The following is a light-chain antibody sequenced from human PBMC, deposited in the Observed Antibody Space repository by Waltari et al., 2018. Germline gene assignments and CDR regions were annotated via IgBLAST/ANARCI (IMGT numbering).Light chain of an antibody. Sequence: QSVLTQPPSVSGAPGQSITIPCTGSSSNFGAGYDVHWYQQLPGTAPKILIYANQNRPSGVPDRFSGSKSGTSASLAITGLQAEDEADYYCQSFDRSLSASVFGGGTKLTVL. V-gene: IGLV1-40*01. J-gene: IGLJ3*02. CDR3: QSFDRSLSASV. CDR1: SSNFGAGYD. CDR2: ANQ.